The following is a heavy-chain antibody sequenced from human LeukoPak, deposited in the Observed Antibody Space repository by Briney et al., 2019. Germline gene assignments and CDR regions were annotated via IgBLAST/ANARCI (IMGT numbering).Heavy chain of an antibody. CDR1: GFTFSSYW. D-gene: IGHD3-22*01. CDR3: ARGSTYYYDSSGSDEGY. V-gene: IGHV3-7*01. CDR2: IKQDGSEK. J-gene: IGHJ4*02. Sequence: PGGSLRLSCAASGFTFSSYWMSWVRQAPGKGLEWVANIKQDGSEKYYVDSVKGRFTISRDNAKNSLYLQMNSLRAEDTAVYYCARGSTYYYDSSGSDEGYWGQGTLVTVSS.